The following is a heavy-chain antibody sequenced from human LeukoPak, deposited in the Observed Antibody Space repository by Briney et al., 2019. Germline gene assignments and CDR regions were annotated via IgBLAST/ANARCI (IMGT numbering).Heavy chain of an antibody. J-gene: IGHJ3*01. CDR2: IFQSGSP. CDR1: GGPISSGGFS. V-gene: IGHV4-30-2*01. Sequence: SETLSLTCTVSGGPISSGGFSWTWIQQPPGKGLEWIGYIFQSGSPSYNPSLRSRVTISVDTSTNQFSLRLNSVTAADTAMYYCARDRAGLGLLDFWGQGTMVTVFS. D-gene: IGHD1-26*01. CDR3: ARDRAGLGLLDF.